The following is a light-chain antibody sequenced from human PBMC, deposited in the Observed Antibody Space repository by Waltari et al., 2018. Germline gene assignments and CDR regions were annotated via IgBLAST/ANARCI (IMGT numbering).Light chain of an antibody. CDR3: QQYHDSPPT. CDR1: QSVFTNS. CDR2: GAS. V-gene: IGKV3-20*01. J-gene: IGKJ4*01. Sequence: DIVLTQSPGTLSLSPGERATLSCRASQSVFTNSLAWYQQKPGQAPRLLIFGASNRASGIPDRFSGSGSGTDFTLTIGRLEPEDFVMYYCQQYHDSPPTFGGGTNVEI.